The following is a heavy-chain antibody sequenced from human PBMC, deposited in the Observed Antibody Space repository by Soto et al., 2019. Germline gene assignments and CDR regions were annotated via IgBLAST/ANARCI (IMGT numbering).Heavy chain of an antibody. CDR2: MYYSGGT. Sequence: QLQLQESGPGLVKPSETLSLTCSVSGGSISISSYYWGWVRQPPGKGLEWIASMYYSGGTYYNPSLKSRATISVDKSKNPFYLKLTSATAADTAVYYCARLDRFLEYFNHWGQGTLVTVSS. CDR3: ARLDRFLEYFNH. D-gene: IGHD3-3*01. CDR1: GGSISISSYY. V-gene: IGHV4-39*01. J-gene: IGHJ1*01.